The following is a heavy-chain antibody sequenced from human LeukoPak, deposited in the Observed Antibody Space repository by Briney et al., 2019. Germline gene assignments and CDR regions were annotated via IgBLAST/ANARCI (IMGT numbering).Heavy chain of an antibody. D-gene: IGHD3-3*01. CDR2: IYHSGST. CDR1: GGSISSGGYS. Sequence: SETLSLTCAVSGGSISSGGYSWSWIRQPPGKGLEWIGYIYHSGSTYYNPSLKSRVTISVDRSKNQFSLKLSSVTAADTAVYYCARGRRRGITIFGVVTSADWYFDLWGRGTLVTVSS. V-gene: IGHV4-30-2*01. CDR3: ARGRRRGITIFGVVTSADWYFDL. J-gene: IGHJ2*01.